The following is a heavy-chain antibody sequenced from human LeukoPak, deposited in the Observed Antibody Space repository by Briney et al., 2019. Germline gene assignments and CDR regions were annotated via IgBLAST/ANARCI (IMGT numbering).Heavy chain of an antibody. D-gene: IGHD2-15*01. V-gene: IGHV4-4*07. CDR1: GGSISSYY. CDR2: IYTSGST. Sequence: PSETLSLTCTVSGGSISSYYWSWIRQPAGKGLEWIGRIYTSGSTNYNPSLKSRVTISVDTSKNQFSLKLSSVTAADTAVYYCARMGSWYYYYYMDVWGKGTTVTISS. CDR3: ARMGSWYYYYYMDV. J-gene: IGHJ6*03.